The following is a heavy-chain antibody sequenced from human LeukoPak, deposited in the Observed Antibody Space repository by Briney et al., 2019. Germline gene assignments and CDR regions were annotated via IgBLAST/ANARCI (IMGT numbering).Heavy chain of an antibody. Sequence: GGSLRLSCAASGFTFSSYSMNWVRQAPGKGLEWVSSISSSSSYIYYADSVKGRFTISRDNAKNSLYLQMNSLRAEDTAVYYCARGGDSSGYYQGHWGQGTLVTVSS. CDR2: ISSSSSYI. J-gene: IGHJ4*02. D-gene: IGHD3-22*01. CDR3: ARGGDSSGYYQGH. CDR1: GFTFSSYS. V-gene: IGHV3-21*01.